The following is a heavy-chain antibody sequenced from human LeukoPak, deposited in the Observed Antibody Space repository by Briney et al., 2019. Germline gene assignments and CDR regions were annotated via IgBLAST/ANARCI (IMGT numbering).Heavy chain of an antibody. CDR1: GYTFTSYY. CDR2: INPSGGST. Sequence: ASVKVSCKASGYTFTSYYMHWVRQAPGLGLEWMGIINPSGGSTSYAQKFQGRVTMTRDTSTSTVYMELSSLRSEDTAVYYCAREGGEDYDSSGYYLVYWGQGTLVTVSS. J-gene: IGHJ4*02. D-gene: IGHD3-22*01. V-gene: IGHV1-46*03. CDR3: AREGGEDYDSSGYYLVY.